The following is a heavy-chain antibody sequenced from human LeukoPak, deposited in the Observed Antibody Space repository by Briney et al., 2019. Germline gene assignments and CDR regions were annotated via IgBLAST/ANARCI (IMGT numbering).Heavy chain of an antibody. CDR3: ARGLLTDAFDI. Sequence: ASVKVSCNASGYTFTSYYMHWVRQAPGQGLEWMGIINPSGGSTSYAQKFQGRVTMTRDMSTSTVYMELSSLRSEDTAVYYCARGLLTDAFDIWGQGTMVTVSS. V-gene: IGHV1-46*01. D-gene: IGHD1-26*01. J-gene: IGHJ3*02. CDR1: GYTFTSYY. CDR2: INPSGGST.